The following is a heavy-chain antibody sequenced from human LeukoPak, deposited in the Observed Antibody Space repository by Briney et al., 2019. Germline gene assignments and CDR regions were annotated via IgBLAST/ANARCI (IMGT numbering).Heavy chain of an antibody. Sequence: QPGGSLRLSCAASGFTFSSYAMSWVRQAPGKGLEWVAVIWYDGSNKYYADSVKGRFTISRDNSKNTLYPQMNSLRAEDTAVYYCARDTYYYDSSGYYHDYWGQGTLVTVSS. CDR1: GFTFSSYA. D-gene: IGHD3-22*01. CDR2: IWYDGSNK. CDR3: ARDTYYYDSSGYYHDY. J-gene: IGHJ4*02. V-gene: IGHV3-33*08.